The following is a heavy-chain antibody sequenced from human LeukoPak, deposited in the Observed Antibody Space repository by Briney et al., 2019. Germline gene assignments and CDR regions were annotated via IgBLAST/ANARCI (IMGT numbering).Heavy chain of an antibody. V-gene: IGHV3-23*01. J-gene: IGHJ3*02. CDR1: GFTFSSYA. D-gene: IGHD1-26*01. CDR2: ISGSGGST. CDR3: AKDRESGSYYSTIDAFDI. Sequence: SGGSLRLSCAASGFTFSSYAMSWVRQAPGKGLEGVSAISGSGGSTYYADSVKGRFTISRDNSKNTLHLQMNSLRAEDTAVYYCAKDRESGSYYSTIDAFDIWGQGTMVTVSS.